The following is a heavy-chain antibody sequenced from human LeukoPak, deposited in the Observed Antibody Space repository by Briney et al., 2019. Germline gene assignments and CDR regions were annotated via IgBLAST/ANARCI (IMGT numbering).Heavy chain of an antibody. J-gene: IGHJ5*02. V-gene: IGHV3-9*01. CDR1: GFTFDDYA. Sequence: PGGSLRLSCAASGFTFDDYAMHWVRQAPGKGLEWVSGISWNSGSIGYADSVKGRFTISRDNAKNSLYLQMNSLRTEDTALYYCAKEEEENWFDPWGQGTLVTVSS. CDR2: ISWNSGSI. CDR3: AKEEEENWFDP.